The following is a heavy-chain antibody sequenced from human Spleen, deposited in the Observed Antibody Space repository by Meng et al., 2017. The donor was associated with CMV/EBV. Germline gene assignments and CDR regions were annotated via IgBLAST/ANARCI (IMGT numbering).Heavy chain of an antibody. CDR1: GYSFTNHW. D-gene: IGHD6-6*01. CDR3: ARQWEFTSSSGRFDL. V-gene: IGHV5-51*01. Sequence: SGYSFTNHWIGWLRQMPGKGLEWMGIIFPGDSDTRYGPSSQGRVTFSADKSTNTAYLQWRSLKASDTATFYCARQWEFTSSSGRFDLWGQGTLVTVSS. J-gene: IGHJ4*02. CDR2: IFPGDSDT.